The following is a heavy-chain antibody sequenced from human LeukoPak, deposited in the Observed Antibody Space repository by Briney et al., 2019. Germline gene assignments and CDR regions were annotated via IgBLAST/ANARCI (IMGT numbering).Heavy chain of an antibody. CDR3: AKAQGAIFGVAQDAFDI. J-gene: IGHJ3*02. CDR1: GFTFDDYA. CDR2: ISWNSGSI. V-gene: IGHV3-9*03. D-gene: IGHD3-3*01. Sequence: PGGSLRLSCAASGFTFDDYAMHWVRQAPGKGLEWVSGISWNSGSIGYADSVKGRFTISRDNAKNSLYLQMNSLRAEDMALYYCAKAQGAIFGVAQDAFDIWGQGTMVTVSS.